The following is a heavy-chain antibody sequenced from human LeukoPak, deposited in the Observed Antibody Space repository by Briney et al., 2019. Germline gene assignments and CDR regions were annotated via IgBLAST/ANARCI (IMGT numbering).Heavy chain of an antibody. J-gene: IGHJ6*03. V-gene: IGHV4-34*01. Sequence: SETLSLTCAVYGGSFSGYYWSWIRQPPGKGLEWIGEINHSGSTNYNPSLKSRVTISVGTSKNQFSLKLSSVTAADTAVYYCARVFRWSQPAYYYYYYMDVWGKGTTVTVSS. D-gene: IGHD2-15*01. CDR1: GGSFSGYY. CDR2: INHSGST. CDR3: ARVFRWSQPAYYYYYYMDV.